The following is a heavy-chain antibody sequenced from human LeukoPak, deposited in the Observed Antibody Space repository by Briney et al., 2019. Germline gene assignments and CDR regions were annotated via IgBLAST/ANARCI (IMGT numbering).Heavy chain of an antibody. Sequence: SETLSLTCSVSGDSISTYYWSWIRHPAGEGLEWIGRIYSTGSTNYNPSLKSRVTMSVDTSKNQFSLKLSSVTAADTAVYYCARKRAGTSSLFDYWGQGTLVTVSS. CDR3: ARKRAGTSSLFDY. V-gene: IGHV4-4*07. CDR2: IYSTGST. CDR1: GDSISTYY. J-gene: IGHJ4*02. D-gene: IGHD2-2*01.